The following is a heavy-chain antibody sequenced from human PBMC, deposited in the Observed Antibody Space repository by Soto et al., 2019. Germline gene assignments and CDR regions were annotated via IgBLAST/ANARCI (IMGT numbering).Heavy chain of an antibody. V-gene: IGHV4-59*01. D-gene: IGHD3-22*01. CDR3: ASSLWNYYDSSGYYYA. J-gene: IGHJ5*02. CDR2: IYYSGST. Sequence: SETLSLTCTVSGGSISSYYWSWIRQPPGKGLEWIGYIYYSGSTNYNPSLESRVTISVDTSKNQFSLKLSSVTAADTAVYYCASSLWNYYDSSGYYYAWGQGTLVTVSS. CDR1: GGSISSYY.